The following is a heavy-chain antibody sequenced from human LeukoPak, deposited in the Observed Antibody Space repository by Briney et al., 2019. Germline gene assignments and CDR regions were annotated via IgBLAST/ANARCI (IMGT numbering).Heavy chain of an antibody. CDR3: AKDSDYYGSGSDLS. D-gene: IGHD3-10*01. V-gene: IGHV3-53*01. Sequence: GGSLRLSCAASGFTVSSNYMSWVRQAPGKGLEWVSVIYSGGSTYYADSVKGRFTISRDNSKNTLYLQMNSLRAEDTAVYYCAKDSDYYGSGSDLSWGQGTLVTVSS. J-gene: IGHJ4*02. CDR2: IYSGGST. CDR1: GFTVSSNY.